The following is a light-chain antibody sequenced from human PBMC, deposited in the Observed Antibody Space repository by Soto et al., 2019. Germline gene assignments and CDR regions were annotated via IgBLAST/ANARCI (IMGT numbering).Light chain of an antibody. CDR2: GAS. CDR1: QGVSSSY. J-gene: IGKJ1*01. V-gene: IGKV3-20*01. CDR3: QHYDSSLWT. Sequence: EIVLTQSPGTLSLSPGERATLSCRASQGVSSSYLAWYQQKPGQAPRLLIYGASTRATGIPARFSGSGSGTEFTLTISSLQSEDFAVYYCQHYDSSLWTFGQGTKVDIK.